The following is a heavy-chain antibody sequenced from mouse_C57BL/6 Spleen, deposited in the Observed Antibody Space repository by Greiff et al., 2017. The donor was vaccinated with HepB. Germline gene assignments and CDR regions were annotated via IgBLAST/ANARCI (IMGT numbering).Heavy chain of an antibody. D-gene: IGHD2-12*01. J-gene: IGHJ4*01. V-gene: IGHV5-16*01. CDR3: ARDGDSNDGAMDY. CDR2: INYDGSST. Sequence: EVHLVESEGGLVQPGSSMKLSCTASGFTFSDYYMAWVRQVPEKGLEWVANINYDGSSTYYLDSLKSRFIISRDNAKNILYLQMSSLKSEDTATYYCARDGDSNDGAMDYWGQGTSVTVSS. CDR1: GFTFSDYY.